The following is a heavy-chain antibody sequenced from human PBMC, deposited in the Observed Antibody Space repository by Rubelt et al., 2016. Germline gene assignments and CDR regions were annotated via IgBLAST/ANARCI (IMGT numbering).Heavy chain of an antibody. CDR3: ARGQTGTTRTNWFDP. D-gene: IGHD1-7*01. CDR1: GGSVSSGSYY. J-gene: IGHJ5*02. Sequence: QVQLQESGPGLVKPSETLSLTCTVSGGSVSSGSYYWSWIRQPPGKGLEWIGYIYYSGSTNYNPSLKSRVTISVDTSKNQFSRKLSSVTAADTAVYYCARGQTGTTRTNWFDPWGQGTLVTVSS. CDR2: IYYSGST. V-gene: IGHV4-61*01.